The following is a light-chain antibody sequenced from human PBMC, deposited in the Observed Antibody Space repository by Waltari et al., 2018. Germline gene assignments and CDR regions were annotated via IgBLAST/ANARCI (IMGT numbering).Light chain of an antibody. J-gene: IGKJ1*01. CDR3: QLPYFHPRT. V-gene: IGKV1-9*01. CDR2: AAS. Sequence: DIQLTQSLSFLSASVGDRVTITCRASQDIRNYLAWYQQKPGKAPQFLIYAASTLRSGVPRSFSSSGSGTEVALTINSLQPEDFGTYYCQLPYFHPRTFGQGTKVDLK. CDR1: QDIRNY.